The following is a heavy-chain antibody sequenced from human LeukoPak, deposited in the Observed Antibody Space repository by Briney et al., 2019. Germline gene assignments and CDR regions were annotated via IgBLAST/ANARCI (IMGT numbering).Heavy chain of an antibody. CDR2: IYTSGST. D-gene: IGHD2-2*01. Sequence: SETLSLTCTVSGGSISSYYWSWIRQPAGKGLEWIGRIYTSGSTNYNPSLKSRVTMSVDTSKNQFSLKLSSMTAADTAVYYCARVGRYQLLEEYFDYWGQGTLVTVSS. CDR1: GGSISSYY. CDR3: ARVGRYQLLEEYFDY. J-gene: IGHJ4*02. V-gene: IGHV4-4*07.